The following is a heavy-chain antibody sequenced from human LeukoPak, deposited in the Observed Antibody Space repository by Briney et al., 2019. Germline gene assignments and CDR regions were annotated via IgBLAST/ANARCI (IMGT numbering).Heavy chain of an antibody. CDR2: ISGSGGST. Sequence: PGGSLRLSCAASGFTFSSYAMSWVRQAPGRGLEWVSTISGSGGSTYYADSVKDRFTISRDNSKNTLYLQMNSLRVEDTALYYCAKRGWRGVVVPAAAFDFWGQGTLVTVSS. J-gene: IGHJ4*02. D-gene: IGHD2-2*01. CDR1: GFTFSSYA. V-gene: IGHV3-23*01. CDR3: AKRGWRGVVVPAAAFDF.